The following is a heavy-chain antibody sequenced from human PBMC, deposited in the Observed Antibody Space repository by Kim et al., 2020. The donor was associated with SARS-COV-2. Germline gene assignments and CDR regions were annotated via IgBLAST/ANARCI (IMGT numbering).Heavy chain of an antibody. CDR3: ARQLAAAGNPLDY. D-gene: IGHD6-13*01. CDR1: GFTFSSYA. Sequence: GGSLRLSCAASGFTFSSYAMHWVRQAPGKGLEWVAVISYDGSNKYYADSVKGRFTISRDNSKNTLYLQMNSLRAEDTAVYYCARQLAAAGNPLDYWGQGTLVTVSS. CDR2: ISYDGSNK. V-gene: IGHV3-30*04. J-gene: IGHJ4*02.